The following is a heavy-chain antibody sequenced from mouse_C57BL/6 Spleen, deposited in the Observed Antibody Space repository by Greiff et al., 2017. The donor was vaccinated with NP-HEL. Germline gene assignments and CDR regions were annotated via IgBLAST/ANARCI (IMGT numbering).Heavy chain of an antibody. Sequence: QVQLQQSGAELVRPGTSVKLSCKASGYTFTSYWMHWVKQRPGQGLEWIGVIDPSDSYTNYNQKFKGKATLTVDTSSSTAYMQLSSLTSEDSAVYYCARSGDYDAWFAYWGQGTLVTVSA. D-gene: IGHD2-4*01. CDR2: IDPSDSYT. CDR3: ARSGDYDAWFAY. J-gene: IGHJ3*01. V-gene: IGHV1-59*01. CDR1: GYTFTSYW.